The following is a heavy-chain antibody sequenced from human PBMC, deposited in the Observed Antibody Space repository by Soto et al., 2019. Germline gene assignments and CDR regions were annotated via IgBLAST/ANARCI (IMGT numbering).Heavy chain of an antibody. J-gene: IGHJ5*02. D-gene: IGHD4-4*01. V-gene: IGHV1-2*02. CDR2: INPKSGGT. Sequence: TSVEVTCKASGYTLTDYFIRCVRQAPGQGLEWMGWINPKSGGTNYAPNFQGRVTMTRDTSTSTAYMELTWLRFDDTAVYYCARMFTNYVNGNWFDPWGQGTPVTVS. CDR1: GYTLTDYF. CDR3: ARMFTNYVNGNWFDP.